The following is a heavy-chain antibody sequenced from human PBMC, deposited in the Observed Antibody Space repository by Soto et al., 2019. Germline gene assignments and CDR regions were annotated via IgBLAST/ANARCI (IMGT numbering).Heavy chain of an antibody. CDR1: GFTFSSYA. V-gene: IGHV3-23*01. CDR3: ANFGRSGSYFDY. J-gene: IGHJ4*02. D-gene: IGHD1-26*01. CDR2: ISGSGGST. Sequence: GGSLRLSCAASGFTFSSYAMSWVRQAPGKGLEWVSAISGSGGSTYYADSVKGRFTISRDNSKNTLYLQMNSLRAEDTAVYYCANFGRSGSYFDYWGQGTLVTVSS.